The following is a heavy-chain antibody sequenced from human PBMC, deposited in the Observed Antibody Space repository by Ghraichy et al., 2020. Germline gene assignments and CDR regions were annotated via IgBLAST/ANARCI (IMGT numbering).Heavy chain of an antibody. Sequence: ASVKVSCKASGYTFTSYAMHWVRQAPGQRLEWMGWINAGNGNTKYSQKFQGRVTITRDTSASTAYMELSSLRSEDTAVYYCARVTWSDGCLGYWGQGTLVTVSS. V-gene: IGHV1-3*01. CDR3: ARVTWSDGCLGY. D-gene: IGHD3-10*01. J-gene: IGHJ4*02. CDR2: INAGNGNT. CDR1: GYTFTSYA.